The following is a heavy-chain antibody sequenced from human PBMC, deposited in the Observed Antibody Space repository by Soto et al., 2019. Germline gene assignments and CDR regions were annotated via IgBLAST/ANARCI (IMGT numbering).Heavy chain of an antibody. Sequence: PGGSLRLSCAASGFTFSSYGMHWVRQAPGKGLEWVAVISYDGSNKYYADSVKGRFTISRDNSKNTLYLQMNSLRAEDTAVYYCAKDSKKYYDFWSGTSPGFLDYWGKGTLVTVSS. CDR2: ISYDGSNK. J-gene: IGHJ4*02. V-gene: IGHV3-30*18. CDR1: GFTFSSYG. D-gene: IGHD3-3*01. CDR3: AKDSKKYYDFWSGTSPGFLDY.